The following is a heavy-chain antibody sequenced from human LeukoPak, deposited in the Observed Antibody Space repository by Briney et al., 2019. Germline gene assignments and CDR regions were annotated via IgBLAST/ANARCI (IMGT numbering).Heavy chain of an antibody. CDR1: GYTFTSYY. V-gene: IGHV1-46*01. CDR3: ARDSGSYYEFNY. CDR2: INPSGGST. J-gene: IGHJ4*02. D-gene: IGHD1-26*01. Sequence: ASVKVSCKASGYTFTSYYMHWVRQAPGQGLEWMGIINPSGGSTNYAQKFQGRVTITADESTSTAYMELSSLRSEDTAVYYCARDSGSYYEFNYWGQGTLVTVSS.